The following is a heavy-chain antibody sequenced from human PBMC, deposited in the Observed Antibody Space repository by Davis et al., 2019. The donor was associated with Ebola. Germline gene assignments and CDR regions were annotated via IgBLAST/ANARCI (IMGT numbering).Heavy chain of an antibody. CDR2: ISWNSGDS. Sequence: SLKISCAASGFTFDDFAMHWVRQAPGKGLEWVSGISWNSGDSVYGESVKGRFTIARDNAKNSLYLQLNSLRAEDTALYYCTAYDSTFRNYWGQGTLVTVSS. J-gene: IGHJ4*02. CDR3: TAYDSTFRNY. V-gene: IGHV3-9*01. D-gene: IGHD3-22*01. CDR1: GFTFDDFA.